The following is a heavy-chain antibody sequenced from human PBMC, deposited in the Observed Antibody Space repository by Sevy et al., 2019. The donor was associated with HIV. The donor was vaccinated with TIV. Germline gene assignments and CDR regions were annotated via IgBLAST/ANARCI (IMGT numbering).Heavy chain of an antibody. J-gene: IGHJ4*02. CDR1: GYTFSSYE. CDR3: ARDEQSPYYYGSGNMGY. V-gene: IGHV1-8*01. CDR2: MNPKSGNT. Sequence: ASVKVSCKAAGYTFSSYEINWVRQATGQGLEWMGWMNPKSGNTGYAQKFQGRVTMTRNTSTSTAYMELSSLRSEDTAVYYCARDEQSPYYYGSGNMGYWGQGTLVTVSS. D-gene: IGHD3-10*01.